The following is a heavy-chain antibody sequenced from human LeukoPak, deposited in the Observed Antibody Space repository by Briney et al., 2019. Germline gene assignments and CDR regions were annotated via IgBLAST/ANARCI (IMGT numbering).Heavy chain of an antibody. CDR2: ISNSGST. D-gene: IGHD3-22*01. V-gene: IGHV4-59*12. J-gene: IGHJ4*02. CDR3: ARSVIYTYYYDSSGYYYGY. CDR1: GDSISSYY. Sequence: SETLSLTCNVSGDSISSYYWSWIRQPPGKGLEWIGYISNSGSTNYNPSLKSRVTISVDTSKNQFSLKLSSVTAADTAVYYCARSVIYTYYYDSSGYYYGYWGQGTLVTVSS.